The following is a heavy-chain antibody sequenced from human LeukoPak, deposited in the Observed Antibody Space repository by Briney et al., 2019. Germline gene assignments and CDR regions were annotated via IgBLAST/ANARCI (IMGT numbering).Heavy chain of an antibody. J-gene: IGHJ4*02. Sequence: GGSLRLSXAASGFTFSSYSMSWVRQAPGKGLEWVSSISSSSSYIYYADSVKGRFTISRDNAKNSLYLQMNSLRAEDTAVYYCARAEAGYYDFWSGPNEMDYFDYWGQGTLVAVSS. V-gene: IGHV3-21*01. CDR1: GFTFSSYS. CDR2: ISSSSSYI. D-gene: IGHD3-3*01. CDR3: ARAEAGYYDFWSGPNEMDYFDY.